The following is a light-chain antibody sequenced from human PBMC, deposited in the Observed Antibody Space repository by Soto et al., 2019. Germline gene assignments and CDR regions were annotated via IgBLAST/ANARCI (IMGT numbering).Light chain of an antibody. J-gene: IGKJ1*01. Sequence: DIQMTQSPSSLSASVGDRATITCRASQGISNYLAWYQQKPGKVPKLLIYAASTLQSGVPSRFSGSGSGTGFTLPISSLQPEDVATYYCQKYNSAPRTFGQGTKVDIK. CDR3: QKYNSAPRT. CDR2: AAS. V-gene: IGKV1-27*01. CDR1: QGISNY.